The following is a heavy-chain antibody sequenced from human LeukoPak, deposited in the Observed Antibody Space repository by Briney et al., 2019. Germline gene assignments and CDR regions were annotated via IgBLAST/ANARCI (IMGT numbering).Heavy chain of an antibody. CDR1: GFTFSSYA. Sequence: PGGSLRLSCAASGFTFSSYAIHWVRQAPGKGLEWVAVILYDGNNKYYADSVKGRFTISRDNSKNTLYLQMNSLSAEDTAVYYCARGDTVTTYYFDYWGQGTLVTVSS. V-gene: IGHV3-30*04. CDR2: ILYDGNNK. J-gene: IGHJ4*02. CDR3: ARGDTVTTYYFDY. D-gene: IGHD4-17*01.